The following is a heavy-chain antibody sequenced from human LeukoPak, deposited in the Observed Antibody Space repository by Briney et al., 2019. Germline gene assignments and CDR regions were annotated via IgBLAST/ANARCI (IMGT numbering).Heavy chain of an antibody. CDR3: ARFLLTIVGATDI. D-gene: IGHD1-26*01. J-gene: IGHJ3*02. CDR1: GGSISSGDYY. CDR2: IYYSGST. V-gene: IGHV4-30-4*08. Sequence: SETLSLNCTVSGGSISSGDYYWRWIRQPPGKGLEWIGYIYYSGSTYYNPSLKSRVTISVDTSKNQFSLKLSSVTAADTAVYYCARFLLTIVGATDIWGQGTMVTVSS.